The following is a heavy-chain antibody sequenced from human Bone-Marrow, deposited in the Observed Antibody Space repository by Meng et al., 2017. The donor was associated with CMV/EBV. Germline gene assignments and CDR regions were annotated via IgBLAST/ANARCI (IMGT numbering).Heavy chain of an antibody. J-gene: IGHJ6*02. CDR1: GLTFSSYS. CDR3: ARVKSGDIVVVVAASGGMDV. CDR2: ISWNSGSI. Sequence: SLKISCAASGLTFSSYSMNWVRQAPGKGLEWVSGISWNSGSIGYADSMKGRFTISRDNAKNSLYLQMNSLRAEDTAVHYCARVKSGDIVVVVAASGGMDVWGQGTTVAVSS. V-gene: IGHV3-9*01. D-gene: IGHD2-15*01.